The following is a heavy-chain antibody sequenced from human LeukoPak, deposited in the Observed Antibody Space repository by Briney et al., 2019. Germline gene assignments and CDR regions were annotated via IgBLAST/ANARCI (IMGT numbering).Heavy chain of an antibody. Sequence: PSETLSLTCTVSGGSISSYYWSWIRQPPGKGLERIGYIYYSGSTNYNPSLKSRVTISVDTSKNQFSLKLSSVTAADTAVYYCASDDYGDYGGFDYWGQGTLVTVSS. CDR2: IYYSGST. V-gene: IGHV4-59*01. J-gene: IGHJ4*02. CDR1: GGSISSYY. CDR3: ASDDYGDYGGFDY. D-gene: IGHD4-17*01.